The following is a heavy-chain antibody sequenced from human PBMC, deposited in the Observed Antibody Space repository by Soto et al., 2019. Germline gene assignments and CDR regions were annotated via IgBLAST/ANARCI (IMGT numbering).Heavy chain of an antibody. J-gene: IGHJ4*02. D-gene: IGHD4-17*01. Sequence: QVQLQESGPGLVKPSQTLSLTCTVSGGSISSGGYYWSWIRQHPGKGLEWIGYIYYSGSTYYNPSLKIPVTISVDPSKNQFSLKLSSVPAADTAVYYCARMTVTSPLSPFDYWGQGTLVTVSS. CDR1: GGSISSGGYY. CDR2: IYYSGST. V-gene: IGHV4-31*01. CDR3: ARMTVTSPLSPFDY.